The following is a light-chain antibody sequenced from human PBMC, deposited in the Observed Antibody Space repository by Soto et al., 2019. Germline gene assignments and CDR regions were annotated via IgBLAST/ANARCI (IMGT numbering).Light chain of an antibody. V-gene: IGKV3-11*01. J-gene: IGKJ5*01. CDR3: QQRSNWPIT. Sequence: IGLTPSPATVSLSPGGRPALSCRASQSVSSYLAWYQQKPGQAPTLLIYDASNRATGIPARFSGSGSGTDFTLTISSLQPEDFAVYYCQQRSNWPITFGQGTRVEIK. CDR1: QSVSSY. CDR2: DAS.